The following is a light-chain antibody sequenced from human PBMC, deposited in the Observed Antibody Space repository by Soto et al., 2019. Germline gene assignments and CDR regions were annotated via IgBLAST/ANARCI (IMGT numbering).Light chain of an antibody. Sequence: EIVLTQSPGTLSLSPGERATLSCGASQSVSSNYLTWYQQKPGQAPRLLIYGASSRATGIPDRFSGSVSGTDFTLTISRLEPEDFAVDYCQQYGSSPLTFGQGTKVEIK. CDR3: QQYGSSPLT. V-gene: IGKV3-20*01. CDR1: QSVSSNY. J-gene: IGKJ1*01. CDR2: GAS.